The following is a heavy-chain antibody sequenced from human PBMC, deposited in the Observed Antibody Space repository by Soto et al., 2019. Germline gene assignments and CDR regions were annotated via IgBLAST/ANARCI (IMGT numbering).Heavy chain of an antibody. CDR2: ISGSGGNT. CDR1: GFTFSSYA. CDR3: AKGTLGPSGYYDY. D-gene: IGHD6-19*01. J-gene: IGHJ4*02. Sequence: GGSLRLSCAASGFTFSSYAMTWVRQAPGKGLEWVSAISGSGGNTYYADSVKGRFTISRDNSKNTLYLQMNSLRAEDTAVYYCAKGTLGPSGYYDYWGQGTLVTVSS. V-gene: IGHV3-23*01.